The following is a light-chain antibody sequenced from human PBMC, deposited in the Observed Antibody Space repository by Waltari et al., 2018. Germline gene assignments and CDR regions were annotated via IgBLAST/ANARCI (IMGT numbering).Light chain of an antibody. CDR2: GAS. CDR1: QSVSSN. Sequence: EIVMPQSPATLSVSPGERAPPSCRASQSVSSNLAWYQQKPGQAPRLLIYGASTRATGIPARFSGSGSGTEFTLTISSLQSEDFAVYYCQQYNNWPPITFGQGTRLEIK. J-gene: IGKJ5*01. CDR3: QQYNNWPPIT. V-gene: IGKV3-15*01.